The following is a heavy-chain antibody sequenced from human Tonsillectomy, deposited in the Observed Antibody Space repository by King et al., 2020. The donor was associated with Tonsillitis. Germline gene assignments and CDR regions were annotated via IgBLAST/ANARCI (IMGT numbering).Heavy chain of an antibody. CDR1: GGSISSSTHY. CDR3: SILAKGDFSLDS. Sequence: QLQESGPGLVKPSATLSLSCTVSGGSISSSTHYWGWIRQPPGKGLEWIGSSSYGGPTYYNPSLQSRFTMSVDASEKHFSLRLTSVTAAYTSTYYCSILAKGDFSLDSWGQGTLVTVSS. CDR2: SSYGGPT. D-gene: IGHD4-11*01. J-gene: IGHJ5*01. V-gene: IGHV4-39*02.